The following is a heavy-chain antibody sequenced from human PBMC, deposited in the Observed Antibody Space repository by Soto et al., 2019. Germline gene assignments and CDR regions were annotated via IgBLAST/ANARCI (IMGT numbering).Heavy chain of an antibody. J-gene: IGHJ6*02. CDR1: VGTFGSYA. CDR3: ARDRAKSVTGAYYYYGMDV. D-gene: IGHD4-4*01. CDR2: IIPIFGTA. Sequence: GASVTVSCKESVGTFGSYASSWVRQAPGQWLEWMGGIIPIFGTANYAQKFQGRVTITADESTSTAYMELSSLRSEDTAVYYCARDRAKSVTGAYYYYGMDVWGQGTTVTVSS. V-gene: IGHV1-69*13.